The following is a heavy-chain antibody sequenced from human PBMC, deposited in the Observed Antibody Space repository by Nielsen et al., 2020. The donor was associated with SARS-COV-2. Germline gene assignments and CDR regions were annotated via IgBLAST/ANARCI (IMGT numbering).Heavy chain of an antibody. CDR3: ARNLLRFHLYYYYGMDV. V-gene: IGHV7-4-1*02. CDR1: GYTFTSYA. D-gene: IGHD3-3*01. J-gene: IGHJ6*02. CDR2: INTNTGNP. Sequence: ASVKVSCKASGYTFTSYAMNWVRQAPGQGLEWMGWINTNTGNPTYAQGFTGRFVFSLDTSVSTAYRQISSLKAEDTAVYYCARNLLRFHLYYYYGMDVWGQGTTVTVSS.